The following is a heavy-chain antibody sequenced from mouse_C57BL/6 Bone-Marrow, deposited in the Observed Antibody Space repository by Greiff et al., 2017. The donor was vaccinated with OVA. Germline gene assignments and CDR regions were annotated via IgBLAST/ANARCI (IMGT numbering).Heavy chain of an antibody. V-gene: IGHV5-17*01. CDR2: ISSGSSTI. J-gene: IGHJ4*01. CDR3: ARRVTTGRLFYYAMDY. D-gene: IGHD2-2*01. CDR1: GFTFSDYG. Sequence: EVQVVESGGGLVKPGGSLKLSCAASGFTFSDYGMHWVRQAPEKGLEWVAYISSGSSTIYYADTVKGRFTISRDNAKNTLFLQMTSLRSEDTAMYYCARRVTTGRLFYYAMDYWGQGTSVTVSS.